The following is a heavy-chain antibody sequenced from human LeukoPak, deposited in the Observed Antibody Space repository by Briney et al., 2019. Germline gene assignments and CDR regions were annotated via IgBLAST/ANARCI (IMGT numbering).Heavy chain of an antibody. CDR2: ISGSGGST. D-gene: IGHD2-2*01. CDR3: AKNVVPAPIGYYMDV. V-gene: IGHV3-23*01. CDR1: GFTFSSYA. J-gene: IGHJ6*03. Sequence: GGSLRLSCAASGFTFSSYAMSWVRQAPGKGLEWVSAISGSGGSTYYADSVKGRFTISRDNSKNTLYLQMNSLRAEDTAVYYCAKNVVPAPIGYYMDVWGEGTTVTVSS.